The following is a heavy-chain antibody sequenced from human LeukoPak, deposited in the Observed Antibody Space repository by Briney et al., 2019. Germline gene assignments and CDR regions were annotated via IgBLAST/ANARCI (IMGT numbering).Heavy chain of an antibody. Sequence: TSETLSLTCAVYGGSFSGYYWSWIRQPPGKGLEWIGEINHSGSTNYNPSLKSRVTISVDTSKNQFSLKLSSVTAADTAVYYCASQPGGATWSGSAYYFDYWGQGTLVTVSS. V-gene: IGHV4-34*01. D-gene: IGHD3-3*01. CDR1: GGSFSGYY. CDR3: ASQPGGATWSGSAYYFDY. J-gene: IGHJ4*02. CDR2: INHSGST.